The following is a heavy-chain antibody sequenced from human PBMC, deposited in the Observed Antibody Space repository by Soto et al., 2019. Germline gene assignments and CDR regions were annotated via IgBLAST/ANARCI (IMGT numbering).Heavy chain of an antibody. V-gene: IGHV1-69*12. CDR1: GGTFSSYG. J-gene: IGHJ6*02. Sequence: QVQLVQSGAEVKKPGSSVKVSCKASGGTFSSYGISWVRQAPGQGLEWMGGIIPIFGTANYAQKFQGRVTITADECTSTAYMELSSLRSEDTAVYYCARAAQSRDYYYGMDVWGQGTTVTVSS. CDR2: IIPIFGTA. CDR3: ARAAQSRDYYYGMDV.